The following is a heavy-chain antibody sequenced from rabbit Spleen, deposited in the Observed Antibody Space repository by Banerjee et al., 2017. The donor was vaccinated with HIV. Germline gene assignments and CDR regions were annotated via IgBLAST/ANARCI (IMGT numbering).Heavy chain of an antibody. CDR1: GVSFSSSYC. V-gene: IGHV1S40*01. Sequence: QSLEESGGDLVKPGASLTLTCTASGVSFSSSYCMCWVRQAPGKGLEWIACIYTGSGGCTSCANCAIAISTTSTTSSTTETPHMTSVATADTVCACDARASFSASDLDLWGQGTLVTVS. D-gene: IGHD1-1*01. CDR3: ARASFSASDLDL. J-gene: IGHJ6*01. CDR2: IYTGSGGCT.